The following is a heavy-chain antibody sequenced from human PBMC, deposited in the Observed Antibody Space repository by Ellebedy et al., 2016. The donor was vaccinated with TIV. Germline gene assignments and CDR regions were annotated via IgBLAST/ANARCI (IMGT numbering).Heavy chain of an antibody. Sequence: GESLKISXAASGFTFSSYWMHWVRQAPGKGLVWVSRISSDGSTTVYADSVKGRFTISSDNAKNTLYLQMNSLRAEDTAVYYCSSDLAHWGQGTLVTVSS. CDR3: SSDLAH. CDR2: ISSDGSTT. V-gene: IGHV3-74*01. CDR1: GFTFSSYW. J-gene: IGHJ4*02.